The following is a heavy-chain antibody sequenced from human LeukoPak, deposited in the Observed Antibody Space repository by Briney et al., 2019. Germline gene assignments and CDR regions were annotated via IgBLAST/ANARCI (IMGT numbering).Heavy chain of an antibody. J-gene: IGHJ4*02. CDR1: GYTFTSYG. D-gene: IGHD3-10*01. CDR2: ISAYNGNT. V-gene: IGHV1-18*01. CDR3: ARDISYYGSGSSSDY. Sequence: ASVKVSCKASGYTFTSYGISWVRQAPGQGLEWMGWISAYNGNTNYAQKFQGRVTMTTDTSTSTAYMELRSLRSDDTAVYYCARDISYYGSGSSSDYWGQGTLVTVSS.